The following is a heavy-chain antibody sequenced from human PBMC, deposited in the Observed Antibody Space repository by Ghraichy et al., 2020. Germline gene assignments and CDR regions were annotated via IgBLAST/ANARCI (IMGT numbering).Heavy chain of an antibody. CDR2: ISNSGSTK. Sequence: GGSLRLSCAASGFIFSNYEIDWVRQAPGRGLEWVSYISNSGSTKYYADSVKGRFTISRDNARNSLYLEMNSLRAEDTAVYYCARERYYDSSGYGLDYWGQGILVTVSS. V-gene: IGHV3-48*03. CDR1: GFIFSNYE. CDR3: ARERYYDSSGYGLDY. D-gene: IGHD3-22*01. J-gene: IGHJ4*02.